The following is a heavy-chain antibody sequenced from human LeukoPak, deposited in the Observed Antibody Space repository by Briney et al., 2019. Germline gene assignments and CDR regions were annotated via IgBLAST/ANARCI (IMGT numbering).Heavy chain of an antibody. CDR3: AREGYSSGWFRH. V-gene: IGHV3-9*01. D-gene: IGHD6-19*01. CDR1: GFTFDDYA. CDR2: ISWNSGSI. J-gene: IGHJ4*02. Sequence: SLRLSCAASGFTFDDYAMHWVRQAPGKGLEWVSGISWNSGSIGYADSVKGRFTISRDNSKNTLYLQMNSLRAEDTAVYYCAREGYSSGWFRHWGQGTLVTVSS.